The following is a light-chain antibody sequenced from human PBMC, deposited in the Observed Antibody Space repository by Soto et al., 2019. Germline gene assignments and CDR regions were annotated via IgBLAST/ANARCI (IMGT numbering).Light chain of an antibody. J-gene: IGKJ5*01. CDR3: QQYKSWPPIT. Sequence: EIVMTQSPATLSVSPGGRATLSCRASQSVSSNLAWYQQKPGQAPRLLIYGASTRATGIQARFSGSGSGTEFVLTVSSLQSVDFAVYYCQQYKSWPPITFGKGTRLEI. CDR2: GAS. V-gene: IGKV3-15*01. CDR1: QSVSSN.